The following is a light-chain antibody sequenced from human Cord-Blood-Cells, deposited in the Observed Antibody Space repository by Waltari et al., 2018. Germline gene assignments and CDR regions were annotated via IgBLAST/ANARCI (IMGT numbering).Light chain of an antibody. J-gene: IGKJ2*01. Sequence: EIQMTQSPSSLSASVGDRVTITGRASQIISSYLNLYPQQPGKAPKLLIYAASSLQSGVPSRFSGSGSGTDFTLTISSLQPEDFATYYCQQSYSTPPYTFGQGTKLEIK. CDR2: AAS. CDR1: QIISSY. V-gene: IGKV1-39*01. CDR3: QQSYSTPPYT.